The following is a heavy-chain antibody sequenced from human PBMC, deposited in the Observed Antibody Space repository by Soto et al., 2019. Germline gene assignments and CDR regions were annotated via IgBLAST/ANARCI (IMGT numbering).Heavy chain of an antibody. CDR1: GYTFTSYG. CDR3: ARMATFGSLNWFDP. D-gene: IGHD3-16*01. J-gene: IGHJ5*02. V-gene: IGHV1-18*04. Sequence: ASVKVSCKASGYTFTSYGISWVRQAPGQGLEWMGWISAYNGNTNYAQKLQGRVTMTTDTSTSTAYMELRSLRSDDTAIYYCARMATFGSLNWFDPWGQGTLVTVSS. CDR2: ISAYNGNT.